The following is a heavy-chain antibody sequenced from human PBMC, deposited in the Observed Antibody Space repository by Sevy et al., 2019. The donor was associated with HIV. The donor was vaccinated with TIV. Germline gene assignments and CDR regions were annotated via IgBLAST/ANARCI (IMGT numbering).Heavy chain of an antibody. CDR2: IYKTGST. CDR1: GGSVSSGTYY. CDR3: ARAPRGQLWYSGSLGGYYYHMDV. J-gene: IGHJ6*03. V-gene: IGHV4-61*01. Sequence: SETLSLSCSVSGGSVSSGTYYWSWIRQPPGKGLEWIGHIYKTGSTNYKLSLQSRVTISVDTSTNQFSLRLRSVTAADTAVYYCARAPRGQLWYSGSLGGYYYHMDVWGKGTTVTVSS. D-gene: IGHD3-16*01.